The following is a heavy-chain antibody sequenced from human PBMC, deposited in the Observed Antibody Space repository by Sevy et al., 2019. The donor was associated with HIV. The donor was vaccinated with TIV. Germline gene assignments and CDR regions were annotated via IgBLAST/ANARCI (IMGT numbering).Heavy chain of an antibody. CDR1: GGSISSSSYY. D-gene: IGHD3-10*01. J-gene: IGHJ3*02. Sequence: SETLSLTCTVSGGSISSSSYYWGWIRQPPGKGLEWNGSIYYSGSTYYNPSLKSRVTISVDTSKNQFSLKLSSVTAADTAVYYCAGPYGSGSSVAFDIWGQGTMVTVSS. V-gene: IGHV4-39*01. CDR3: AGPYGSGSSVAFDI. CDR2: IYYSGST.